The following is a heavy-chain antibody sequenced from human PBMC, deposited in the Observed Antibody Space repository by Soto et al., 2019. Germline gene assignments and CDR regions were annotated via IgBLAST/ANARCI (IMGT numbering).Heavy chain of an antibody. D-gene: IGHD2-2*01. V-gene: IGHV4-31*03. CDR1: GGSISSGGYY. CDR2: IYYSGST. J-gene: IGHJ4*02. CDR3: ARCGTLGTSCYD. Sequence: QVQLQESGPGLVKPSQTLSLTCTVSGGSISSGGYYWSWIRQHPGKGLEWIGYIYYSGSTYYNPSLKGRVTISVDTSKNQFSLKLSSVTAADTAVYYCARCGTLGTSCYDWGQGTLVTVSS.